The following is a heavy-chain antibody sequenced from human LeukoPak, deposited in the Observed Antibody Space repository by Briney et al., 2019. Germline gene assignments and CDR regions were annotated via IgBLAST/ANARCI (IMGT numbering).Heavy chain of an antibody. CDR1: GGTFSSYA. V-gene: IGHV1-69*04. J-gene: IGHJ4*02. D-gene: IGHD3-22*01. CDR2: IIPILGIA. CDR3: ARGLGDYYDTSGYHYAVPAH. Sequence: SVKVSCKASGGTFSSYAISWVRQAPGQGLEWMGRIIPILGIANYAQKFQGRVTITADKSTSTAYMELSSLRSEDTAVYYCARGLGDYYDTSGYHYAVPAHWGQGTLVTVSS.